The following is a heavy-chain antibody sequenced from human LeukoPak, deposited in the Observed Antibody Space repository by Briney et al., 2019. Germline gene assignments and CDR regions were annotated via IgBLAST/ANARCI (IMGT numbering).Heavy chain of an antibody. Sequence: PGGSLRLSCAASGFTFSNAWMSWVRQAPGKGLEWVGRIKSKTDGGTTDYAAPVKGRFTISRDDSKNTLYLQMNSLKTEDTVVYYCTTDGVDWSHVDYWGQGTLVTVSS. D-gene: IGHD2-21*01. CDR1: GFTFSNAW. CDR2: IKSKTDGGTT. CDR3: TTDGVDWSHVDY. J-gene: IGHJ4*02. V-gene: IGHV3-15*01.